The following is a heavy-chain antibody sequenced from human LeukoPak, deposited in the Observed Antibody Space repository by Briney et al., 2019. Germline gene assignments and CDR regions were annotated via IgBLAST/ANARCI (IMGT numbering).Heavy chain of an antibody. CDR1: GFTFSSYA. V-gene: IGHV3-23*01. CDR2: ITGRGEST. J-gene: IGHJ4*02. Sequence: GGSLRLSCAASGFTFSSYAMNWVRQAPGQGLEGVSVITGRGESTYNADSVKGRFTISRDNAKNTLYLQMNSLRAEDTAVYYCAKVKYSNTWPFDSWGQGTLVTVSS. D-gene: IGHD6-13*01. CDR3: AKVKYSNTWPFDS.